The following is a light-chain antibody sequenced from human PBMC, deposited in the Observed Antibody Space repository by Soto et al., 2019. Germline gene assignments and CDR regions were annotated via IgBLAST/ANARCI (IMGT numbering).Light chain of an antibody. CDR3: QQRSNWPIA. Sequence: IVLTQSPGTLSLSPGERATLSCRASQSVSSYLAWYQQKPGQAPRLLIYDASNRATGIPARFSGSGSGTDFTLTISSLEPEDLAVLYWQQRSNWPIAVGQGTKVDIK. CDR1: QSVSSY. CDR2: DAS. V-gene: IGKV3-11*01. J-gene: IGKJ1*01.